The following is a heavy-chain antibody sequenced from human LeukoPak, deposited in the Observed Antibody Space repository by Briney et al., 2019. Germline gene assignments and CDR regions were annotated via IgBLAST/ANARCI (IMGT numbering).Heavy chain of an antibody. D-gene: IGHD2-15*01. CDR2: ISRSGSTK. V-gene: IGHV3-11*01. J-gene: IGHJ6*03. Sequence: GGSLRLSCAASGFTFSDYNMRWIRQAPGKGLEWVSSISRSGSTKYYADSVKGRFTISKDNAKNSLFLQMNSLRAEDTAVYYCARVLRYCSGGNCYSGGLGYMDVWGKGTTVTISS. CDR3: ARVLRYCSGGNCYSGGLGYMDV. CDR1: GFTFSDYN.